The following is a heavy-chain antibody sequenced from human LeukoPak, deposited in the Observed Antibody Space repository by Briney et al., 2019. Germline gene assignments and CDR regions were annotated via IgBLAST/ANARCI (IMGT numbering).Heavy chain of an antibody. CDR3: ARAGEVDCGGDCYWGTDAFDI. V-gene: IGHV4-39*01. CDR1: GGSISSSSYY. D-gene: IGHD2-21*02. Sequence: NTSETLSLTCTVSGGSISSSSYYWGWIRQPPGKGLEWIGSIYYSGSTYYNPSLKSRVTISVDTSKNQFSLKLSSVTAADTAVYYCARAGEVDCGGDCYWGTDAFDIWGQGTMVTVSS. J-gene: IGHJ3*02. CDR2: IYYSGST.